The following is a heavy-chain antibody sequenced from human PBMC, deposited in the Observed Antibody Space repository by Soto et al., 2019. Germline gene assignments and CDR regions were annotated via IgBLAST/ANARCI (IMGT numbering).Heavy chain of an antibody. J-gene: IGHJ3*01. CDR2: MTSDSKTI. CDR3: ARGVTYGFDA. V-gene: IGHV3-48*01. Sequence: GGSLRLSCEASGFNFNIYSMNWVRQAPGKGLEWVSYMTSDSKTIHYADSVKGRFSISRDNAKNSLYLQMNSLRAEDTAVYYCARGVTYGFDAWGQGTMVTVSS. D-gene: IGHD2-21*02. CDR1: GFNFNIYS.